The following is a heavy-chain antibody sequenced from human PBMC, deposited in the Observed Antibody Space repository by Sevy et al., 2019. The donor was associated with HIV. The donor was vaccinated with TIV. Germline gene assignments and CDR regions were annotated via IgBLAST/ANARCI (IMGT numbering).Heavy chain of an antibody. Sequence: GGSLRLSCAASGFTFSTYAMNWVRQAPGKGLEWVSSISGSGRSTYYVDSVEGRFTISRHNSKNTLYLQMNSLRADDTAVYYCAKGYCSGGSCPRDYYYYGMDVWGKGTTVTVSS. CDR2: ISGSGRST. CDR1: GFTFSTYA. V-gene: IGHV3-23*01. CDR3: AKGYCSGGSCPRDYYYYGMDV. D-gene: IGHD2-15*01. J-gene: IGHJ6*04.